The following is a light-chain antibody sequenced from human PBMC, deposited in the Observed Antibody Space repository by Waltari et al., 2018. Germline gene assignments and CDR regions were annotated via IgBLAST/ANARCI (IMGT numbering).Light chain of an antibody. Sequence: IVMTPSPATLSVSPGERATLSCRASQSISSNLAWYQQKPGQAPRLLIYGASSRATGIPGRFSGSGSGTDFTLTISSLQSEDFAIYYCQQYNSLPPYTFGQGTKLQIK. V-gene: IGKV3-15*01. CDR2: GAS. J-gene: IGKJ2*01. CDR3: QQYNSLPPYT. CDR1: QSISSN.